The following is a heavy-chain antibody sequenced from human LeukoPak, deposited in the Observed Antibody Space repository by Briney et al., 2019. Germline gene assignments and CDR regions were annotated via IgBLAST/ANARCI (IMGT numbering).Heavy chain of an antibody. V-gene: IGHV3-30-3*01. J-gene: IGHJ4*02. Sequence: PGRSLRLSCAASGFTFSSYAMHWVRQAPGKGLEWVAVISYDGSNKYYADSVKGRFTISRDNSKNTLYLQMNSLRAEDTAVYYCARDTLWFGEMVDYWGQGTLVTVSS. D-gene: IGHD3-10*01. CDR1: GFTFSSYA. CDR2: ISYDGSNK. CDR3: ARDTLWFGEMVDY.